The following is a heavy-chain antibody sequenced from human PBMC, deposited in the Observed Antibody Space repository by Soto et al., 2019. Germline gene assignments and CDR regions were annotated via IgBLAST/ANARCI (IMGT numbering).Heavy chain of an antibody. J-gene: IGHJ5*02. CDR1: GGSISSYY. V-gene: IGHV4-59*04. Sequence: SETLSLTCTVSGGSISSYYWSWIRQPPGKGLEWIGYIYYSGSTYYNPSLKSRVTISVDTSKNQFSLKLSSVTAADTAVYYCARNPIITMVRGVNWFDPWGQGTLVTVSS. CDR2: IYYSGST. CDR3: ARNPIITMVRGVNWFDP. D-gene: IGHD3-10*01.